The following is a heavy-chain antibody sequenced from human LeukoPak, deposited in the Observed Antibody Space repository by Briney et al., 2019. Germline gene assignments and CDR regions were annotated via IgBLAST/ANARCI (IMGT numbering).Heavy chain of an antibody. D-gene: IGHD3-22*01. CDR1: GGSISSSNW. CDR3: ASSPYYDSLDWFDP. J-gene: IGHJ5*02. CDR2: IYHSGST. Sequence: SGTLSLTCAVSGGSISSSNWWSWVRQPPGKGLEWIGEIYHSGSTNYNPSLKSRVTISVDTSKNQFSLKLSSVTAADTAVYYCASSPYYDSLDWFDPWGQGTLVTVSS. V-gene: IGHV4-4*02.